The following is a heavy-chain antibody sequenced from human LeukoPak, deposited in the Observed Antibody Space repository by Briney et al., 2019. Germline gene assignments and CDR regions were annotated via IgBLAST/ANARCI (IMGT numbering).Heavy chain of an antibody. D-gene: IGHD4-17*01. CDR2: ISASGDTI. CDR1: GFTFSDYY. J-gene: IGHJ5*02. V-gene: IGHV3-11*01. Sequence: GGSLRLSCAASGFTFSDYYMGWIRQAPGKGLQWVSYISASGDTIYYSDSVKGRFTISRDNAKNSLFLQMNRLRGDDTAMYYCATEADDGTYEGWFDPWGQGTQVTVSS. CDR3: ATEADDGTYEGWFDP.